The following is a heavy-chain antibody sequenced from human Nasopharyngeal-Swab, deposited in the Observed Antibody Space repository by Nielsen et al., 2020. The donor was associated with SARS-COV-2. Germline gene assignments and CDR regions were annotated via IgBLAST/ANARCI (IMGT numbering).Heavy chain of an antibody. V-gene: IGHV3-74*01. CDR2: INGDGSST. D-gene: IGHD5-18*01. Sequence: GESLKISCAASGFTFSTYWVHWVRQAPGKGLVWVSRINGDGSSTSYTDSLKGRFTISRDNAKNTLYLQMNSLRAEDTALYYCAKDGGYSYGSYYYYYMDVWGKGTTVTVSS. CDR1: GFTFSTYW. J-gene: IGHJ6*03. CDR3: AKDGGYSYGSYYYYYMDV.